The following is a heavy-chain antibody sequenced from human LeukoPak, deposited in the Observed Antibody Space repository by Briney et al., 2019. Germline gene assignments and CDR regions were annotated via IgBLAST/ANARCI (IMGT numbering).Heavy chain of an antibody. CDR2: IYYSGST. CDR3: ARVDGYNHFDY. Sequence: SETLSLTCTVSGGSISSYYWSWIRQPPGKGLEWIGYIYYSGSTNYHPSLKSRVTISVDTSKNQFSLKLSSVTAADTAVYYCARVDGYNHFDYWGQGTLVTVSS. CDR1: GGSISSYY. V-gene: IGHV4-59*01. J-gene: IGHJ4*02. D-gene: IGHD5-24*01.